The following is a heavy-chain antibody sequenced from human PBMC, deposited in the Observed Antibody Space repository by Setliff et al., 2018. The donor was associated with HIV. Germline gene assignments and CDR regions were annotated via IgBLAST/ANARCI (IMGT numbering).Heavy chain of an antibody. V-gene: IGHV4-38-2*01. J-gene: IGHJ5*02. Sequence: SGYYWGWIRQPPGKGLEWIGSIYHSGSTYYNPSLKSRVTISVDTSKNQFSLKLSSVTAADAAVYYCASRVYYYDSSGYLREEGFDPWGQGTLVTVSS. CDR1: SGYY. CDR2: IYHSGST. D-gene: IGHD3-22*01. CDR3: ASRVYYYDSSGYLREEGFDP.